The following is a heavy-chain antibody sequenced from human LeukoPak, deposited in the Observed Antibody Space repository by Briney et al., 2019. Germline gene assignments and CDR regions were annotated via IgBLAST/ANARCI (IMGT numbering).Heavy chain of an antibody. CDR3: AKDHSSGSYYITGRFDP. V-gene: IGHV3-30*18. D-gene: IGHD3-10*01. Sequence: PGGSLRLSCAASGFTFSSYGMHWVRQAPGKGLEWVAVISYDGSNKYYADSVKGRFTISRDNSKNSLYRQMNSLRTEDTAVYYCAKDHSSGSYYITGRFDPWGQGTLVTVSS. CDR2: ISYDGSNK. J-gene: IGHJ5*02. CDR1: GFTFSSYG.